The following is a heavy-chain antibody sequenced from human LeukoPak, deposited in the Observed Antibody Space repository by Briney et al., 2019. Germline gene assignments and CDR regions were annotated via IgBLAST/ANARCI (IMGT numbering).Heavy chain of an antibody. V-gene: IGHV1-2*02. Sequence: ASVKVSCKASGYTFTDYFIHWVRQAPGQGLEWMGWINPNSGGTDYAQKFQGRVTMTSDTSIRSAYMDLSSLRFDDTAVYYCARKIPGTTYFDYWGQGTLVTVSS. D-gene: IGHD1-7*01. CDR1: GYTFTDYF. J-gene: IGHJ4*02. CDR2: INPNSGGT. CDR3: ARKIPGTTYFDY.